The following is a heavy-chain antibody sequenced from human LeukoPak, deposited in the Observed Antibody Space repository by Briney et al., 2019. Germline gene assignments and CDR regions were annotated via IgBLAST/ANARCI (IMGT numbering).Heavy chain of an antibody. V-gene: IGHV4-31*03. D-gene: IGHD3-3*01. Sequence: SQTLSLTCTVSGGSISSGGYYWSWIRQHPGKGLEWIGYIYYSGSTYYNPSLKSRVTISVDTSKNQFSLKLSSVTAADTAVYYCARVAFDYDFWSSLGGSWFDPWGQGTLVTVSS. CDR3: ARVAFDYDFWSSLGGSWFDP. CDR1: GGSISSGGYY. J-gene: IGHJ5*02. CDR2: IYYSGST.